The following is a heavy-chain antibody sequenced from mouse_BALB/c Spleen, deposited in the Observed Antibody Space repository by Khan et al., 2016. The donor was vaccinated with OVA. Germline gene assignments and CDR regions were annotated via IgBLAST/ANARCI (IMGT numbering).Heavy chain of an antibody. D-gene: IGHD2-14*01. CDR1: GYSITSDYA. V-gene: IGHV3-2*02. J-gene: IGHJ4*01. Sequence: EVQLQESEPGLVKPSQSLSLTCTVTGYSITSDYAWNWIRQFPGNKLEWLGYISSTGSTSYNPSLKSRISITRDTSKNQFFLQLKSVTTEDTATYYCARSLYYSYGYALDCWGRGTSVTVSS. CDR2: ISSTGST. CDR3: ARSLYYSYGYALDC.